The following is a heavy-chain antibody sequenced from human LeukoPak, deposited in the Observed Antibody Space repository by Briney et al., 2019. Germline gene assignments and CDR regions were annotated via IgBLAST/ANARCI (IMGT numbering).Heavy chain of an antibody. D-gene: IGHD6-19*01. J-gene: IGHJ5*02. CDR2: IYYNGST. V-gene: IGHV4-59*01. Sequence: SETLSLTCTVSGGSISRYYWSWIRQPPGKGLEWIGNIYYNGSTNYKPSLKSRVTISVHTSKNQFSLNLRSLTAADTAVYYCARGGYSGSAFDRWGQGTRVTVSS. CDR1: GGSISRYY. CDR3: ARGGYSGSAFDR.